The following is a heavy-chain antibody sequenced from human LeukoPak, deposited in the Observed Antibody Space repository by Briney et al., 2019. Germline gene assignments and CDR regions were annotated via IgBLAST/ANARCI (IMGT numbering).Heavy chain of an antibody. CDR3: ARDPRLSSGYSTGILWYFDL. Sequence: ASVKVSCKASGYTFTSYYMHCARQAPGQGLEWMGIINPNGGSTNYAQKFQGRVTMTRDTSTSTVYMELSSLRSEDTAVYYCARDPRLSSGYSTGILWYFDLWGRGTLVTVSS. CDR1: GYTFTSYY. J-gene: IGHJ2*01. CDR2: INPNGGST. D-gene: IGHD3-22*01. V-gene: IGHV1-46*01.